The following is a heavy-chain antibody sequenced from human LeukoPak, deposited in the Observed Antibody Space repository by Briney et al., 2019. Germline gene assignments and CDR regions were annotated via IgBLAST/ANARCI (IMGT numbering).Heavy chain of an antibody. V-gene: IGHV4-59*08. J-gene: IGHJ6*02. CDR1: GGSISSYY. CDR3: ARQGYSNYGYGMDV. Sequence: SETLSLTCTVSGGSISSYYWSWIRQPPGKGLEWIGYIYYSGSTNYNPSLKSRVTISVDTSKNQFSLKLSSVTAADTAVYYCARQGYSNYGYGMDVWGQGTTVTVSS. CDR2: IYYSGST. D-gene: IGHD4-11*01.